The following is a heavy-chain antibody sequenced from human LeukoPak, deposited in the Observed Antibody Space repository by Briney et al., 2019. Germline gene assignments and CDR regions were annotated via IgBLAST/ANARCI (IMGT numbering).Heavy chain of an antibody. CDR1: GFTFGSYA. D-gene: IGHD5-12*01. Sequence: SGGSLRLSCAASGFTFGSYAMSWVRQAPGKGLEWVSGIGGSGGSTEYADSVKGRFTISRDNSKNTLYLQMNSLRAEDTAVYYCAKAGYSGYDFDFGSSWGQGTLVTVSS. CDR2: IGGSGGST. J-gene: IGHJ4*02. V-gene: IGHV3-23*01. CDR3: AKAGYSGYDFDFGSS.